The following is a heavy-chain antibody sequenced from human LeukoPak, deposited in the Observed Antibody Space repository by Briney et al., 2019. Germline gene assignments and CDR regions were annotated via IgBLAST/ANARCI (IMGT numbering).Heavy chain of an antibody. V-gene: IGHV4-30-2*01. J-gene: IGHJ1*01. Sequence: SQTLSLTCAVSGGSISSGGYAWRWVRQPPGKGLGWIGYIYHSGSTYYNPSLKSRVTISVDRSKNQFSLKLSSVTAADTAVYYCARDGYYDISGHGAEYFQHWGQGTLVTVSS. CDR2: IYHSGST. CDR1: GGSISSGGYA. CDR3: ARDGYYDISGHGAEYFQH. D-gene: IGHD3-22*01.